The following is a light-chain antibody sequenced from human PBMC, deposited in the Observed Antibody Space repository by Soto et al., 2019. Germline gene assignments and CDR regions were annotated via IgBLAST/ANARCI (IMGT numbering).Light chain of an antibody. CDR3: CSLGGSFHGV. Sequence: QSALTQPRSVSGSPGQSVTISCTGTSTDVGGYNFVSWYQHHPGKVPKFMIFDVSERASGVSDRVSGSKAGNTASLTISGFQAEDEADYYCCSLGGSFHGVFGTGTTLT. V-gene: IGLV2-11*01. CDR1: STDVGGYNF. CDR2: DVS. J-gene: IGLJ1*01.